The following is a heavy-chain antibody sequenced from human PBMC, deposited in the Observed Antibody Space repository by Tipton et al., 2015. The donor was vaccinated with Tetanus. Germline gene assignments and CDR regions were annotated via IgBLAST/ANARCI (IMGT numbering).Heavy chain of an antibody. D-gene: IGHD3-22*01. CDR1: GYTFTGYY. CDR2: IDPNSGGT. CDR3: ARDRGDYIYYGMDV. J-gene: IGHJ6*02. V-gene: IGHV1-2*02. Sequence: QLVQSGAEVKKPGASVKVSCKASGYTFTGYYMYWVRQAPGQGLEWMGWIDPNSGGTVYAQKFQGRVTMTRDMSISTAYMELRSLRSDDTAVYYCARDRGDYIYYGMDVWGPGTTVTVS.